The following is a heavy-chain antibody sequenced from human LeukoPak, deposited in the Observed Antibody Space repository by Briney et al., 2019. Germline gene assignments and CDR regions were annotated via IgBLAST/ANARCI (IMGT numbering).Heavy chain of an antibody. D-gene: IGHD3-22*01. J-gene: IGHJ4*02. V-gene: IGHV4-59*01. CDR1: GGSISSYY. CDR2: IYYSGST. Sequence: SETLSLTCTVSGGSISSYYWSWIRQPAGKGLEWIGYIYYSGSTNYNPSLKSRVTISVDTSKNQFSLKLSSVTAADTAVYYCARVVYDSSGYLHFDYWGQGTLVTVSS. CDR3: ARVVYDSSGYLHFDY.